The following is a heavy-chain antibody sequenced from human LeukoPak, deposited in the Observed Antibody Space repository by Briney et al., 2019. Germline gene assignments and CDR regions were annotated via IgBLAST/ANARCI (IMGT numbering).Heavy chain of an antibody. J-gene: IGHJ3*02. CDR3: ATACGRYCSSTPTDAFDI. V-gene: IGHV1-24*01. CDR2: FDPEDGET. D-gene: IGHD2-2*01. Sequence: ASVKASCKVSGYTLTELSMHWVRQAPGKGLEWMGGFDPEDGETIYAQKFQGRVAMTEDTSTDTAYMELSSLRSEDTAVYYCATACGRYCSSTPTDAFDIWGQGTMVTVSS. CDR1: GYTLTELS.